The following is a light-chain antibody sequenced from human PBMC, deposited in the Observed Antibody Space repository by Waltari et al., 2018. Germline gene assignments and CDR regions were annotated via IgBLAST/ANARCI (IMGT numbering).Light chain of an antibody. V-gene: IGLV2-11*01. Sequence: QSALTQPRSVSGSPGQSVPVSCTGTSTNVGTYKYISWYQHHPGRAPKRLIFDANKRPSGVPDRFSGSKSDNTASLTISGLRPEDEAYYYCCSSVVSYTVVFGGGTKVTVL. CDR1: STNVGTYKY. CDR3: CSSVVSYTVV. J-gene: IGLJ2*01. CDR2: DAN.